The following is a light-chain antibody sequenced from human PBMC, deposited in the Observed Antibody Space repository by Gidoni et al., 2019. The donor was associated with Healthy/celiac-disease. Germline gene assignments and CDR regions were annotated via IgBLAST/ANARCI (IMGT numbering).Light chain of an antibody. V-gene: IGLV1-40*01. J-gene: IGLJ3*02. CDR3: QSYDSSLSGSV. CDR2: GNS. CDR1: SSNIGAGYD. Sequence: QSVLTPPPSVSGAPGQAVPISCTGSSSNIGAGYDVHWYQQLPGTAPKLLIHGNSNRPSGVPDRFSGSKSGTSASLAITGLQAEDEADYYCQSYDSSLSGSVFGGGTKLTVI.